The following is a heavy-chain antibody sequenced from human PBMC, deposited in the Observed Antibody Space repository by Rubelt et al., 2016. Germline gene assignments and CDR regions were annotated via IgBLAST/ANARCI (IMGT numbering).Heavy chain of an antibody. Sequence: QVQLQESGPGLVKPSETLSLTCSVSGYSISGGYYWGWIRQPPGKGLEWIGEINHSGSTNYNPSLKGVVTISVDTSKNHFSLKLSSVTAADTAVYYCARGPRYSSSSHWFDPWGQGTLVTVSS. CDR3: ARGPRYSSSSHWFDP. V-gene: IGHV4-38-2*02. CDR2: INHSGST. J-gene: IGHJ5*02. D-gene: IGHD6-6*01. CDR1: GYSISGGYY.